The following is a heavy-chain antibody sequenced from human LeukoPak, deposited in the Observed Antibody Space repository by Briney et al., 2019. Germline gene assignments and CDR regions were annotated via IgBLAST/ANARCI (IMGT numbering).Heavy chain of an antibody. CDR3: ARDVGGSGSY. D-gene: IGHD3-10*01. CDR2: TDEHGSIT. CDR1: GYTFSRYW. J-gene: IGHJ4*02. V-gene: IGHV3-74*01. Sequence: GGSLRLSCAASGYTFSRYWMHWVRQTPGKGLVWVSRTDEHGSITDYADSVRGRFTISRDNAKSTLYLQMNSLRAEDTAVYYCARDVGGSGSYWGQGALVTVSS.